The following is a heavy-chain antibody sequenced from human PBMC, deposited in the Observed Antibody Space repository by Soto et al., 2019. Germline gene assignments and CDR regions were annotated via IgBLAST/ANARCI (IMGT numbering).Heavy chain of an antibody. D-gene: IGHD5-12*01. CDR3: ARAYSGYDPPFDY. CDR2: ISASNGHT. J-gene: IGHJ4*02. CDR1: GYTITSYA. V-gene: IGHV1-18*01. Sequence: ASVKVSSKTSGYTITSYAITSVRQAPRQGLEWRGWISASNGHTNYAQNFQGRVTMTTDTSTSTAHMELRSLSSGDSAVYYCARAYSGYDPPFDYWGQGTLVT.